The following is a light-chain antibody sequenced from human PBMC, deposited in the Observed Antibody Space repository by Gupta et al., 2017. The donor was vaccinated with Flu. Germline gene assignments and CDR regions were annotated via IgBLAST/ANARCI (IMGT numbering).Light chain of an antibody. CDR2: RNS. Sequence: RVTLSCSGSRSDIGDNFVYWYQQFPGTAPKLLISRNSQRPSGVPDRFSGSKSGTSASLAISGLRAEDEANYYCATWDDSLRGWVFGGGTKLTVL. CDR1: RSDIGDNF. J-gene: IGLJ3*02. V-gene: IGLV1-47*01. CDR3: ATWDDSLRGWV.